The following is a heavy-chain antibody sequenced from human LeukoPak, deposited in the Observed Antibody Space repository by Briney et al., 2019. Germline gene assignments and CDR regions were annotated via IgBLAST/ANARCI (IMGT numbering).Heavy chain of an antibody. J-gene: IGHJ5*02. Sequence: GGSLRLSCAASGFTLSNFWMHWARHVPGKGLVWVSRISTDGRSTSYADSVKGRFTISRDNAKNTLYLQMNSLRVEDTAVYYCVRSYCGTTNCYGWFDPWGQGTLVTVSS. D-gene: IGHD2-2*01. V-gene: IGHV3-74*01. CDR1: GFTLSNFW. CDR3: VRSYCGTTNCYGWFDP. CDR2: ISTDGRST.